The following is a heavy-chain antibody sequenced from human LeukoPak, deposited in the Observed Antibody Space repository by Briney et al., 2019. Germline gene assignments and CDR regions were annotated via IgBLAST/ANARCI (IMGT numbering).Heavy chain of an antibody. CDR2: IYYSGST. CDR3: ARVDRASDIVAHLDY. CDR1: GGSISSYY. D-gene: IGHD5-12*01. J-gene: IGHJ4*02. V-gene: IGHV4-59*12. Sequence: PSETLSLTCTVSGGSISSYYWSWIRQPPGKGLEWIGYIYYSGSTNYNPSLKSRVTISVDRSKNQFSLKLSSVTAADTAVYYCARVDRASDIVAHLDYWGQGTLVTVSS.